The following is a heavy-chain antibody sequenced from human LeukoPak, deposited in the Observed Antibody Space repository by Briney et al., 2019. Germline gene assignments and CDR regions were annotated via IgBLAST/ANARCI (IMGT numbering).Heavy chain of an antibody. D-gene: IGHD2-2*02. Sequence: ASVKVSCKASGGTFSSYAISWVRQAPGQGLEWMGGIIPIFGTANYAQKFQGRVTITADESTSTAYMELSRLRSDDTAVYYCASGYCSRTSCYIDDAFDIWGQGTMVTVSS. CDR3: ASGYCSRTSCYIDDAFDI. CDR1: GGTFSSYA. CDR2: IIPIFGTA. J-gene: IGHJ3*02. V-gene: IGHV1-69*13.